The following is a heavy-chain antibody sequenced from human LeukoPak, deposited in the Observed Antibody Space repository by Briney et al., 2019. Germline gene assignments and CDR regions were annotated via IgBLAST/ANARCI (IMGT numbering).Heavy chain of an antibody. CDR3: ARSPYYDSSGYYDY. D-gene: IGHD3-22*01. Sequence: GRSLRLSCAASGFTLSSYAMHWVRQAPGKGLEWVAVISYDGSNKYYADSVKGRFTISRDNSKNTLYLKMNSLRAEDTAVYYCARSPYYDSSGYYDYWGQRTLVTVSS. J-gene: IGHJ4*02. CDR2: ISYDGSNK. CDR1: GFTLSSYA. V-gene: IGHV3-30*01.